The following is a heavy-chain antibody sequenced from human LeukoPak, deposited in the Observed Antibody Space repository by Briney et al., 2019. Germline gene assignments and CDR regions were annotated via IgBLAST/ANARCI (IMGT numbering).Heavy chain of an antibody. D-gene: IGHD1-7*01. CDR2: ISWNSGSI. J-gene: IGHJ5*02. V-gene: IGHV3-9*01. CDR1: GFTFDDYA. CDR3: ARDRAGTTMRNWFDP. Sequence: GRSLRLSCAASGFTFDDYAMHWVRQAPGKGLEWVSGISWNSGSIGYADSVKGRFTISRDNAKNSLYLQMNSLRAEDTAVYYCARDRAGTTMRNWFDPWGQGTLVTVSS.